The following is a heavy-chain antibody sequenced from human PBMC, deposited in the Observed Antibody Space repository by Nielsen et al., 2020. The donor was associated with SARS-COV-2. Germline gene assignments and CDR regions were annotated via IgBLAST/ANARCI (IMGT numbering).Heavy chain of an antibody. CDR1: GFTFSSYG. J-gene: IGHJ5*02. CDR3: ASSWGSYPVA. Sequence: GESLKISCAASGFTFSSYGMHWVRQAPGKGLEWVAVISYDGSNKYYADSVKGRFTISRDNSKNTLYLQMNSLRAEDTAVYYCASSWGSYPVAWGQGTLVTVSS. CDR2: ISYDGSNK. V-gene: IGHV3-30*03. D-gene: IGHD1-26*01.